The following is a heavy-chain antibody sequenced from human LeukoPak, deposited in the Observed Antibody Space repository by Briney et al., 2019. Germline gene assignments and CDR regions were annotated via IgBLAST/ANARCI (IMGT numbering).Heavy chain of an antibody. CDR2: ISPGDSDT. CDR1: GYSFTDYW. D-gene: IGHD2-15*01. CDR3: ARHGLQGAYFGY. Sequence: PGESLKISCKGSGYSFTDYWIGWVRQMPGKGLEWMGIISPGDSDTRYSLSFQGQVTISADKSINTAYLHWSSLKASDIAMYYCARHGLQGAYFGYWGQGTLVTVSS. J-gene: IGHJ4*02. V-gene: IGHV5-51*01.